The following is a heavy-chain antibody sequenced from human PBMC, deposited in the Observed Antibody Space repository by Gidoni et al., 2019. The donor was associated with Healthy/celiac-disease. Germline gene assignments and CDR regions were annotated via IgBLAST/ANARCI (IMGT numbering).Heavy chain of an antibody. V-gene: IGHV3-23*01. CDR3: AKGGVTMIVVVFGDAFDI. CDR1: GFTFSSYA. J-gene: IGHJ3*02. Sequence: EVQLLESGGGLVQPGGSLRLSCAASGFTFSSYAMSWVRQAPGKGLGWVSAISGSGGSTYYADSVKVRFTISRDNSKNTLYLQMNSLRAEDTAVYYCAKGGVTMIVVVFGDAFDIWGQGTMVTVSS. CDR2: ISGSGGST. D-gene: IGHD3-22*01.